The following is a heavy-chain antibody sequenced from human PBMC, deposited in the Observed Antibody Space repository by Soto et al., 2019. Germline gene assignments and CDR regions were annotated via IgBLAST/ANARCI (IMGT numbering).Heavy chain of an antibody. D-gene: IGHD3-16*01. CDR2: IIPIFGTT. CDR1: GGTFSTYA. CDR3: ASPGDHYDP. J-gene: IGHJ5*02. Sequence: QVQLVQSGAEVKNPGSSVKVSCKASGGTFSTYAIGWVRQAPGQGLEWMGSIIPIFGTTNYAPKFQGRVTITADDTAGTVYLAMRSLRYEDTAVYYCASPGDHYDPWGQGTLVTVSS. V-gene: IGHV1-69*15.